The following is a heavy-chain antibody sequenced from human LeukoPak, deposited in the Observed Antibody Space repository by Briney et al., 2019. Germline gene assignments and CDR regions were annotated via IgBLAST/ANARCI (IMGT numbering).Heavy chain of an antibody. V-gene: IGHV1-8*01. D-gene: IGHD3-16*01. CDR3: ARAPFMIWRAFDI. J-gene: IGHJ3*02. CDR1: GYTFTSYD. Sequence: GASVKVSCKASGYTFTSYDINWVRQATGQGLEWMGWMNPNSGNTDYAQKFQGRVTMTRNTSISTAYMELSSLRSDDTAVYYCARAPFMIWRAFDIWGQGTMVTVSS. CDR2: MNPNSGNT.